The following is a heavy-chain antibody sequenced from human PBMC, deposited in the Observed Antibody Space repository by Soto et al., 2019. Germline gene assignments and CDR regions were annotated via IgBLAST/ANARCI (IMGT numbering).Heavy chain of an antibody. J-gene: IGHJ3*02. D-gene: IGHD3-22*01. CDR1: GGSISSGSYY. Sequence: SETLSLTCTVSGGSISSGSYYWDWIRQPPGKGLEWIGNVYYSGSTNYNPSLESRVTISVDTSKNQFSLKLSSVTAADTAVYYCARQTDSYYTFDVFDICGQGTMVTGSS. CDR3: ARQTDSYYTFDVFDI. V-gene: IGHV4-39*01. CDR2: VYYSGST.